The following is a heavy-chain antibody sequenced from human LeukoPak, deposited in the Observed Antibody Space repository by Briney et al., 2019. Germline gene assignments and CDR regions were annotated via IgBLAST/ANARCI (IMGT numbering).Heavy chain of an antibody. CDR2: IIPIFGTA. Sequence: SVKVSCKASGGTFSSYAVSWVRQAPGQGLEWMGGIIPIFGTANYAQKFQGRVTITADKSTSTAYMELSSLRSEDTAVYYCASQITMVRGVIVPYYYYGMDVWGKGTTVTVSS. D-gene: IGHD3-10*01. CDR3: ASQITMVRGVIVPYYYYGMDV. J-gene: IGHJ6*04. CDR1: GGTFSSYA. V-gene: IGHV1-69*06.